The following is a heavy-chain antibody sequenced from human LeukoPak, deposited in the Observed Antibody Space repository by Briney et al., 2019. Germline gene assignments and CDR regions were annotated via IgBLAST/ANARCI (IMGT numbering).Heavy chain of an antibody. CDR2: IYYSGST. J-gene: IGHJ4*02. Sequence: SETLSLTCTVSGGSISSHYWSWIRQPPGKGLEWIGYIYYSGSTNYNPPLKSRVTISVDTSKNQFSLKLSSVTAADTAVYYCAREGYSCGLYYFDYWGQGTLVTVSS. CDR1: GGSISSHY. D-gene: IGHD5-18*01. CDR3: AREGYSCGLYYFDY. V-gene: IGHV4-59*11.